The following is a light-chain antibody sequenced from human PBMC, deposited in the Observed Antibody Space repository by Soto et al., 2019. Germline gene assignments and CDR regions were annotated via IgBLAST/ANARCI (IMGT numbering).Light chain of an antibody. Sequence: ELVLTQSPGTLSLSPGERATLSCRASQSVRDNWLAWYQQKPGQAPRLLIYGASNRPDGIPDKFSGSGSGTDFTLTISRREPEDFAVYYCQQYRSSPYTFGQGTKLEIK. CDR2: GAS. CDR1: QSVRDNW. J-gene: IGKJ2*01. CDR3: QQYRSSPYT. V-gene: IGKV3-20*01.